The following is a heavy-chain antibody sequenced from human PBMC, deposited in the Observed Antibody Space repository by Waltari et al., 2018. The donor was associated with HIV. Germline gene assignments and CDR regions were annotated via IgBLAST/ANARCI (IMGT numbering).Heavy chain of an antibody. V-gene: IGHV4-59*01. J-gene: IGHJ4*02. CDR1: GGSISSYY. CDR2: IYDSGST. CDR3: ARGVGYSLDY. D-gene: IGHD5-18*01. Sequence: QVQLQESGPGLVKPSETLSLTCTVSGGSISSYYLTWIRQSPGKGLEWIGYIYDSGSTNYNPSLKSRVTTSIDTSKNQFSLKLSSVTAADTAVYYCARGVGYSLDYWGQGTLVTVSS.